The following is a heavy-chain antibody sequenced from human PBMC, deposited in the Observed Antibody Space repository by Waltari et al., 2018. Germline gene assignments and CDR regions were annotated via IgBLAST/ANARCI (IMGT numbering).Heavy chain of an antibody. CDR3: ASVTGTGY. Sequence: QVHLVESGGGVVQPGGSLRLSCAGSGFNFNDYGIPWVRQAPGKGLEWLAVVSFEETTQYYADSVKGRFTISRDKSMNTVYLEMNSLRPDDTAMYYCASVTGTGYWGQGTLVTVSS. V-gene: IGHV3-30*03. D-gene: IGHD1-1*01. CDR2: VSFEETTQ. J-gene: IGHJ4*02. CDR1: GFNFNDYG.